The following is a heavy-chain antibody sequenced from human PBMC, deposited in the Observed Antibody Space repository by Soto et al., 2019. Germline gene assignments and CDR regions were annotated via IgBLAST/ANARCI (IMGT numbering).Heavy chain of an antibody. D-gene: IGHD2-2*01. CDR3: AKXVDGDIVVLPPVFDY. V-gene: IGHV3-23*01. CDR2: ISGSGGST. J-gene: IGHJ4*02. Sequence: VGSMRLSYAASGCTFSSHAIRWVSQDQGKGLEWVSAISGSGGSTYYADSVKGRFTISRDNSKNTLYLQMNSLRAEDTAVYYCAKXVDGDIVVLPPVFDYWVQGTLVTGSS. CDR1: GCTFSSHA.